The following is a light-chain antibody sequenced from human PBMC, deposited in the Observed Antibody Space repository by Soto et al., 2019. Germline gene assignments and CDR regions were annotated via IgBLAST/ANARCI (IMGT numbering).Light chain of an antibody. CDR2: GAS. J-gene: IGKJ2*01. V-gene: IGKV3-20*01. CDR3: QQYDASPYT. CDR1: QSISSNY. Sequence: DIVLTQSPGTLSLSPGERATLSCRASQSISSNYLAWYQQKPSQAPRLLIYGASSRATGIPDRFSGSGSGTDFTLTISRLEPEDFAVFYCQQYDASPYTFGQGTKLEIK.